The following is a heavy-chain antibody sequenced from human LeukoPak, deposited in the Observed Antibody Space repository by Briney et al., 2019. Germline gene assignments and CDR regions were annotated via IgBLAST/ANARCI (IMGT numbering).Heavy chain of an antibody. D-gene: IGHD3-16*01. CDR1: GFTFSTYG. CDR2: VSPSGDIT. CDR3: AKDRAYDYVWGDTWFDP. J-gene: IGHJ5*02. V-gene: IGHV3-23*01. Sequence: PGGSLRLSCAASGFTFSTYGMNWVRQAPGKGLEWVSGVSPSGDITYYADSVKGRFTISRDNSKNTVYLQMNNVRAEDTAVYYCAKDRAYDYVWGDTWFDPWGQGTLVTVSS.